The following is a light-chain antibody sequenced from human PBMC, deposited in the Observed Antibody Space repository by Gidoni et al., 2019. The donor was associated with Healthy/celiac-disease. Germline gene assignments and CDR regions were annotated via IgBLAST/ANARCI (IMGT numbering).Light chain of an antibody. V-gene: IGKV1-5*03. CDR1: QSISSW. Sequence: DIQMTQSPSTLSASVGDGVTITFRASQSISSWLAWYQQKPGKAPKLLIYKASSLESGVPSWFSGSGSGTEFTLTISSLQPDDFATYYCQQYNSYPYTFGQGTKLELK. J-gene: IGKJ2*01. CDR2: KAS. CDR3: QQYNSYPYT.